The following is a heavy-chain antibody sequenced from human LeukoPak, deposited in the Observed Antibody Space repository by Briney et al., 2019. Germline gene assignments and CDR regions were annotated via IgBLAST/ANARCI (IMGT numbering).Heavy chain of an antibody. J-gene: IGHJ4*02. Sequence: GGSLRLSCAASGFTLSTYWMHWVRQAPGEGLVWVSRIIGDGSNTIYADSVKGRFTISRDNSKNTLYLQMNSLRADDTAIYYCAKGRALEVVAAFNYWGQGTVVTASS. CDR1: GFTLSTYW. D-gene: IGHD2-15*01. CDR3: AKGRALEVVAAFNY. CDR2: IIGDGSNT. V-gene: IGHV3-74*01.